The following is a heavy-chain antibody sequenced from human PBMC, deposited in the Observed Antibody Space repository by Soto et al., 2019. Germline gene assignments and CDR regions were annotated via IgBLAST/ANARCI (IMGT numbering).Heavy chain of an antibody. Sequence: QVQLVQSGAEVKRPGSSVKVSCESSGDTFNSYVISWVRQAPGQGLEWMGGIIPIIGVTHYAQKFQGRVTISALRFTGKGYHEVANLGIEATVLYYRSRESLGAKGADHWGQGTLVTVSS. CDR2: IIPIIGVT. J-gene: IGHJ4*02. V-gene: IGHV1-69*17. D-gene: IGHD3-16*01. CDR1: GDTFNSYV. CDR3: SRESLGAKGADH.